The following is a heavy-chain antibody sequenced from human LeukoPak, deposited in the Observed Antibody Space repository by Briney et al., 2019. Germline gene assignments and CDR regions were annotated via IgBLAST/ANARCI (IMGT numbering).Heavy chain of an antibody. D-gene: IGHD6-13*01. CDR3: ARHVYSSSWFDY. CDR1: GGSISSSSYY. Sequence: PPETLSLTCTVSGGSISSSSYYWGWIRQPPGKGLEWIGSIYYSGSTYYNPSLKSRVTISVDTSKNQLSLKLSSVTAADTAVYYCARHVYSSSWFDYWGQGTLVTVSS. V-gene: IGHV4-39*01. J-gene: IGHJ4*02. CDR2: IYYSGST.